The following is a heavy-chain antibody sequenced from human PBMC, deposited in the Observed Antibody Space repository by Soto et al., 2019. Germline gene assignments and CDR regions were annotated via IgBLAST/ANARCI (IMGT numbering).Heavy chain of an antibody. CDR2: INPNSGGT. CDR3: ARDLYSSGWLTGFDP. Sequence: ASVKVSCKASGYTFTGYYMHWVRQAPGQGLEWMGWINPNSGGTNYAQKFQGWVTMTRDTSISTAYMELSRLRSDDTAVYYCARDLYSSGWLTGFDPWGQGTLVTVSS. D-gene: IGHD6-19*01. V-gene: IGHV1-2*04. J-gene: IGHJ5*02. CDR1: GYTFTGYY.